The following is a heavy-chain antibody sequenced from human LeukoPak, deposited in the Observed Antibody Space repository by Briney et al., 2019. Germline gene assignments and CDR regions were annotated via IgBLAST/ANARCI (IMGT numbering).Heavy chain of an antibody. J-gene: IGHJ4*02. CDR2: IKQDGSEK. D-gene: IGHD1-26*01. V-gene: IGHV3-7*01. CDR1: GFTFSSYW. Sequence: GGSLRLSCAVSGFTFSSYWMSWVRQAPGKWLERVANIKQDGSEKYYVDSVKGRFTISRDNAKNSLYLQMSSLRAEDTAVYYCARGGSSYRYWGQGILVTVSS. CDR3: ARGGSSYRY.